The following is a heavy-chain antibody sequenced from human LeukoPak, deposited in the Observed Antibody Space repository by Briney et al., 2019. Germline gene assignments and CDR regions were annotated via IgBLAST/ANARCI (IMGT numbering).Heavy chain of an antibody. J-gene: IGHJ3*02. V-gene: IGHV1-69*05. CDR1: GGTFSSYA. CDR2: IIPIFGTA. CDR3: ARDRPYYYDTGPGIFDI. Sequence: VASVKVSCKASGGTFSSYAISWVRQAPGQGLEWMGGIIPIFGTANYTQKFQGRVTITTDESTSTAYMELSSLRSEDTAVYYCARDRPYYYDTGPGIFDIWGQGTMVTVSS. D-gene: IGHD3-22*01.